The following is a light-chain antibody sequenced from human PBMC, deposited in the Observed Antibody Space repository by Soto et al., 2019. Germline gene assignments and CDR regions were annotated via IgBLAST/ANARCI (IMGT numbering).Light chain of an antibody. J-gene: IGKJ2*01. CDR1: QSVSSY. CDR2: DAS. CDR3: QQSSNWPRT. V-gene: IGKV3-11*01. Sequence: EIVLTQSPATLSLSPGERATLSCRASQSVSSYLAWYQQKPGQAPRLLIYDASNRATGIPARFSGSGSGTDFTLTISSLEPADFVVYYCQQSSNWPRTFGQGTKLEIK.